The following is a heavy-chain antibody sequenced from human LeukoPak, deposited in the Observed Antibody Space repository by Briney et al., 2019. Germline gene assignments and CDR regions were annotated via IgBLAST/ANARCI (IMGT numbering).Heavy chain of an antibody. CDR1: GFPFSSYW. CDR2: IKQDGSKK. Sequence: GGSLRLSCVASGFPFSSYWMTWVRQAPGKGLEWVANIKQDGSKKSYVDSVKGRFTISRDNAKNSLHLQMNSLRAEDTAIYYCTRVGYIDEGIDYWGQGTLVTVSS. V-gene: IGHV3-7*04. CDR3: TRVGYIDEGIDY. D-gene: IGHD5-24*01. J-gene: IGHJ4*02.